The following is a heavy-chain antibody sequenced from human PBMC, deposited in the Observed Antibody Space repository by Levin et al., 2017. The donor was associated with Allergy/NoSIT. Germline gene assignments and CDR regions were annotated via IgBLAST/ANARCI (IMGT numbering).Heavy chain of an antibody. CDR3: ARNWRSAFDI. J-gene: IGHJ3*02. V-gene: IGHV3-7*04. CDR1: GFTFSSYW. CDR2: IKQDGTEK. Sequence: GGSLRLSCAASGFTFSSYWMSWVRQAPGKGLEWVANIKQDGTEKYYVDSVKGRFTVSRDSAKNSVYLQMSSLRVEDTAVYFCARNWRSAFDIWGQGTVVTVSS.